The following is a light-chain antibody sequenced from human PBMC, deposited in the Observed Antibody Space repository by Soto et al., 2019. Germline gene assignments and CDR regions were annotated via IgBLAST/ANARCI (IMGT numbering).Light chain of an antibody. CDR2: DAS. J-gene: IGKJ1*01. V-gene: IGKV1-5*01. Sequence: QMTPSPSMLSASVGDRVTITCRASQSISSWLAWYQQKPGKAPKLLIYDASSLESGVPSRFSGIGSGTEFTLTITSLQPDDFATYYCQQYDSYAWTFGQGTKVDIK. CDR3: QQYDSYAWT. CDR1: QSISSW.